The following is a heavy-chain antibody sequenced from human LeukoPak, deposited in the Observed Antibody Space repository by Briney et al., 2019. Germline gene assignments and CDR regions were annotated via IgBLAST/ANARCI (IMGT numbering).Heavy chain of an antibody. Sequence: SETLSLTCSVSGGSMYSNYWSCIRQTAGKGLEWIGRFYVGVGPNYNPSFKSRVTMSVDTSKNQLVLKLSAVTAADTAVYYCARMRPYDSTGYSPGHYMDVWGKGTTVTVYS. CDR2: FYVGVGP. CDR1: GGSMYSNY. D-gene: IGHD3-22*01. V-gene: IGHV4-4*07. J-gene: IGHJ6*03. CDR3: ARMRPYDSTGYSPGHYMDV.